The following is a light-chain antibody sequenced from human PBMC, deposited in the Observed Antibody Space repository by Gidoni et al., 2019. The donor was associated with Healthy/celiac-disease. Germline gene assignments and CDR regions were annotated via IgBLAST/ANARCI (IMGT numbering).Light chain of an antibody. V-gene: IGKV2-28*01. Sequence: DIVMTQSPLSLPVTPGEPASISCRSSHSRLHSNGYNYLDWYLQKPGQSPQLLIYLGSNRASGVPDRFSGSGSGTDFTLKISRVEAEDVGVYYCMQALQTPLTFGGXTKVEIK. J-gene: IGKJ4*01. CDR3: MQALQTPLT. CDR2: LGS. CDR1: HSRLHSNGYNY.